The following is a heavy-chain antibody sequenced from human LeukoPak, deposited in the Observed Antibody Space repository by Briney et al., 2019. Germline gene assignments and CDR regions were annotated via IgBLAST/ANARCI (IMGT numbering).Heavy chain of an antibody. CDR2: INPNSGGT. CDR3: ATQPFDILTGYGY. V-gene: IGHV1-2*02. D-gene: IGHD3-9*01. J-gene: IGHJ4*02. Sequence: ASVKVSCKASGYTFTGYYMHWVRQAPGQGLEWMGWINPNSGGTNYAQKFQGRVTMTRDTSISTAYMELSRLRSDDTAVYYCATQPFDILTGYGYWGQGTLVTVSS. CDR1: GYTFTGYY.